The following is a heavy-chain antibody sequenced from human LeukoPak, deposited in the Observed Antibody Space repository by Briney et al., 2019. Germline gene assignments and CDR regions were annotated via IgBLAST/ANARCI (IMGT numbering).Heavy chain of an antibody. J-gene: IGHJ3*02. Sequence: GRSLRLSCAASGFTFDDYAMHWVRQAPGKGLEWVSGISWNSGGIGYADSVKGRFTISRDNAKNSLYLQMNSLRAEDTALYYCAKDIGGYCSSTSCFDAFDIWGQGTMVTVSS. CDR2: ISWNSGGI. D-gene: IGHD2-2*01. CDR3: AKDIGGYCSSTSCFDAFDI. CDR1: GFTFDDYA. V-gene: IGHV3-9*01.